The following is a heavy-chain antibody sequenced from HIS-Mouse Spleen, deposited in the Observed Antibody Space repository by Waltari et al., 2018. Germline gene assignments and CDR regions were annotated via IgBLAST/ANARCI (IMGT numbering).Heavy chain of an antibody. CDR3: AREIPYSSSWYDWYFDL. J-gene: IGHJ2*01. V-gene: IGHV4-39*07. CDR1: GGSISSSSYY. D-gene: IGHD6-13*01. CDR2: IYYSGVT. Sequence: QLQLQESGPGLVKPSETLSLTCTVSGGSISSSSYYWGWIRQPPGKGLGWIGSIYYSGVTYDNPTLKSRVTISVDTSKNQFSLKLSSVTAADTAVYYCAREIPYSSSWYDWYFDLWGRGTLVTVSS.